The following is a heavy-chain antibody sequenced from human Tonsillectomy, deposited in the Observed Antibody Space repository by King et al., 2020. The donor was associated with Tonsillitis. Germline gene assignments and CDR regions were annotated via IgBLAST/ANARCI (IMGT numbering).Heavy chain of an antibody. J-gene: IGHJ3*02. Sequence: VQLVESGGGLVQSGGSLRLSCAASGFSFSTYSMNCVRQAPGKGLEWLSYISSCSTSIYYADSVKGPFTISRDNANNSLYLQMNSLRAEDTAVYYCARGATGGRGAFDIWGQGTMVTVSS. CDR1: GFSFSTYS. D-gene: IGHD3-16*01. CDR2: ISSCSTSI. CDR3: ARGATGGRGAFDI. V-gene: IGHV3-48*01.